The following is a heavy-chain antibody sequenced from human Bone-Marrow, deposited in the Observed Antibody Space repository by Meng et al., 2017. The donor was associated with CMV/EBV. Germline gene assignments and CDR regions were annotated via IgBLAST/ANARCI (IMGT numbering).Heavy chain of an antibody. CDR3: ARIFIAARRNYFDY. D-gene: IGHD6-6*01. CDR2: IDHSGNT. J-gene: IGHJ4*02. CDR1: GGSISSTQW. Sequence: VAGGSISSTQWWNWVSQPPGKGLEWIGEIDHSGNTNYNPSLQSRVTISVDKSKNQFSLKLSSVTAADTAVYYCARIFIAARRNYFDYWGQGTLVTVSS. V-gene: IGHV4-4*02.